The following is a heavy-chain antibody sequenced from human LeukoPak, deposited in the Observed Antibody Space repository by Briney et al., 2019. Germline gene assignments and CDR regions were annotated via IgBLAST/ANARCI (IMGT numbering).Heavy chain of an antibody. CDR3: AHLVWEYVGGLDV. CDR1: GFIFRSYG. Sequence: GGSLRLSCVASGFIFRSYGMNWVRQAPGKGLEWVSGIYTNGRDTRYADSVKGRFTISKDNSKNTLYLQMHSLRVEDTAVYYCAHLVWEYVGGLDVWGQGTTVTVSS. D-gene: IGHD3/OR15-3a*01. CDR2: IYTNGRDT. J-gene: IGHJ6*02. V-gene: IGHV3-23*05.